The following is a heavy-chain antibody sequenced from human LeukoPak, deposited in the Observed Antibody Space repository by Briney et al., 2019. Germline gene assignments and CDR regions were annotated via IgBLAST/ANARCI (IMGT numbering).Heavy chain of an antibody. V-gene: IGHV3-21*01. CDR3: ARAGIVVVPAAIGYYYGMDV. J-gene: IGHJ6*02. CDR2: ISSSSSCI. CDR1: GFTFSSYS. Sequence: SGGSLRLSCAASGFTFSSYSMNWVRQAPGKGLEWVSSISSSSSCIYYADSVKGRFTISRDNAKNSLYLQMNSLRAEDTAVYYCARAGIVVVPAAIGYYYGMDVWGQGTTVTVSS. D-gene: IGHD2-2*02.